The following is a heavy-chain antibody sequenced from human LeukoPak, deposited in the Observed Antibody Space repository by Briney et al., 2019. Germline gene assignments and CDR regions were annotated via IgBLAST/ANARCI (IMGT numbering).Heavy chain of an antibody. CDR2: ISYDGSNK. J-gene: IGHJ3*02. V-gene: IGHV3-30*03. CDR3: ARWIWQLAHPGAFDI. Sequence: TGGSLRLSCAASGFTFSSYGMHWVRQAPGKGLEWVAVISYDGSNKYYADSVKGRFTISRDNSKNTLYLQMNSLRAEDTAVYYCARWIWQLAHPGAFDIWGQGTMVTVSS. CDR1: GFTFSSYG. D-gene: IGHD6-6*01.